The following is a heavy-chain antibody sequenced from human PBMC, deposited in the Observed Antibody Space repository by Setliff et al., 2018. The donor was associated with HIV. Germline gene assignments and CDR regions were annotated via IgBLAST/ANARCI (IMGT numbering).Heavy chain of an antibody. V-gene: IGHV4-39*07. CDR2: VFHSGSA. J-gene: IGHJ5*02. D-gene: IGHD3-10*01. CDR1: GGSITSSTYY. CDR3: ARDHVFGSRTGFDP. Sequence: KTSETLSLTCTVSGGSITSSTYYWDWIRQPPGKGLEWIGEVFHSGSANSNASLRSRVMISVDTSKNQFSLKLSAVTAADTAVYYCARDHVFGSRTGFDPWGPGILVTVSS.